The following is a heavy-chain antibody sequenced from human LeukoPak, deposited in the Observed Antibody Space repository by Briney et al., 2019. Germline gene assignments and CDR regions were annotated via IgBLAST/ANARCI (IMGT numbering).Heavy chain of an antibody. CDR1: GYSISSGYY. V-gene: IGHV4-38-2*02. J-gene: IGHJ1*01. CDR2: IYHSGST. CDR3: ARDKVGGGSASAPT. D-gene: IGHD3-16*01. Sequence: PSETLSLTCAVSGYSISSGYYWGWIRQPPGRGLEWIGSIYHSGSTYYNPSLKSRVTISVDTSKNQFSLKLSSVTAADTAVYYCARDKVGGGSASAPTRGQ.